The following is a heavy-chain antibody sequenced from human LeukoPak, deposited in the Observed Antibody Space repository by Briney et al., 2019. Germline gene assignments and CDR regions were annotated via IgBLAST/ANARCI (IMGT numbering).Heavy chain of an antibody. CDR2: ISSSGSTI. CDR3: ARDQCGLGYGSLFDY. V-gene: IGHV3-48*03. D-gene: IGHD3-16*01. Sequence: PGGSLRLSCAASGFTFSSYEMNWVRQAPGKGLEWVSYISSSGSTIYYADSVKGRFTISRDNAKKSLYLEMNSLRAEDTAVYYCARDQCGLGYGSLFDYWGQGTLVTVSS. J-gene: IGHJ4*02. CDR1: GFTFSSYE.